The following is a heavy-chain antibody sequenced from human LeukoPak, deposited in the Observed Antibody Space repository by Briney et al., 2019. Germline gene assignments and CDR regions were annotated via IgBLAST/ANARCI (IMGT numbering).Heavy chain of an antibody. J-gene: IGHJ4*02. Sequence: ASVKVSCKASGYTFTSYDINWVRQATGQGLEWMGWMNPNSGITGYAQKFQGRVTMTRNTSISTAYMELSSLRSEDTAVYYCARGPLSGSYSLNWGQGTLVTVSP. CDR1: GYTFTSYD. V-gene: IGHV1-8*01. CDR3: ARGPLSGSYSLN. D-gene: IGHD3-10*01. CDR2: MNPNSGIT.